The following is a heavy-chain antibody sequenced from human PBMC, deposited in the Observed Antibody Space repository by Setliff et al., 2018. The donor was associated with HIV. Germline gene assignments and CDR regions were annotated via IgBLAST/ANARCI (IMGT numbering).Heavy chain of an antibody. CDR1: GYTFTGYY. V-gene: IGHV1-69*05. CDR2: IIPIFGTA. J-gene: IGHJ3*02. Sequence: SVKVSCKASGYTFTGYYMHWVRQAPGQGLEWMGGIIPIFGTANYAQKFQGRVTITTDESTSTAYMELSSLRSEDTAVYYCARSSITMIVVVSRGAFDIWGQGTMVTVSS. D-gene: IGHD3-22*01. CDR3: ARSSITMIVVVSRGAFDI.